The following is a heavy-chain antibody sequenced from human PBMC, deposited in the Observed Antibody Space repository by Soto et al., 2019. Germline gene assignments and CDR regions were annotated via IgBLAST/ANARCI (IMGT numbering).Heavy chain of an antibody. D-gene: IGHD4-4*01. V-gene: IGHV4-59*08. CDR2: VFHSGST. CDR1: GGSISGYY. Sequence: SETLSLTCTVSGGSISGYYWSWIRQPPGKGLERIGFVFHSGSTTYNPSLKSRLTISVDTSKNHFSLKLSSVTAADTAVYYCARGRKSDYSFPSGYYIDVWGKGTTVT. J-gene: IGHJ6*03. CDR3: ARGRKSDYSFPSGYYIDV.